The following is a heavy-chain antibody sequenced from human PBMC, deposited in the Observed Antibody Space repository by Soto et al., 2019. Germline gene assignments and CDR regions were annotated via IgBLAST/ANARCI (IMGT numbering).Heavy chain of an antibody. V-gene: IGHV1-58*01. J-gene: IGHJ5*02. D-gene: IGHD3-22*01. CDR3: AAHDYYYDSSGYYLNWFDP. Sequence: EASVKVSCKASGFTFTSSAVQWVRQARGQRLEWIGWIVVGSGNTNYAQKFQERVTITRDMSTSTAYMELSSLRSEDTAVYYCAAHDYYYDSSGYYLNWFDPWGQGTLVTVSS. CDR1: GFTFTSSA. CDR2: IVVGSGNT.